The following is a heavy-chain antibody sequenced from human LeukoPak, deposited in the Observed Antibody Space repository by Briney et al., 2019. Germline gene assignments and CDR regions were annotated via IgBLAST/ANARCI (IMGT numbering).Heavy chain of an antibody. CDR2: ISSSSSYI. D-gene: IGHD2-2*01. CDR1: GFTFSSYS. CDR3: ARDRSTSCYCFDY. J-gene: IGHJ4*02. Sequence: KPGGSLRLSCAASGFTFSSYSMNWVRQAPGKGLGWVSSISSSSSYIYYADSVKGRFTISRDNAKNSLYLQMNGLRAEDTAVYYCARDRSTSCYCFDYWGQGTLVTVSS. V-gene: IGHV3-21*01.